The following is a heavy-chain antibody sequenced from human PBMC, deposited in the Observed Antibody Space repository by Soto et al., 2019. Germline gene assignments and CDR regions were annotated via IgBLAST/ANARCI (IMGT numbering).Heavy chain of an antibody. D-gene: IGHD3-10*01. Sequence: QVQLQESGPGLVKPSQTLSLACTVSGGSISSSGYYWSWIRQYPGKGLEWIGYIYYSGNTYYNPSLKSRVSISVDTSQRHFSLKLTSMTAADTAVYYCASARGGYGCGEGYFDYWGQGTLVTVSS. CDR2: IYYSGNT. CDR3: ASARGGYGCGEGYFDY. CDR1: GGSISSSGYY. V-gene: IGHV4-31*03. J-gene: IGHJ4*02.